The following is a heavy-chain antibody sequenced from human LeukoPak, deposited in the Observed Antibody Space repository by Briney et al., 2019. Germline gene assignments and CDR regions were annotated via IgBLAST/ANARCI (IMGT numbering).Heavy chain of an antibody. V-gene: IGHV4-39*01. J-gene: IGHJ5*02. CDR1: GGSISSSSYY. D-gene: IGHD1-20*01. CDR2: IYYSGST. Sequence: PSETLSLTCTVSGGSISSSSYYWGWIRQPPGKGLEWIGSIYYSGSTYYNPSLKSRVTISVDTSKNQFSLKLSSVTAADTAAYYCARHSLGITGTTSWFDPWGQGTLVTVSS. CDR3: ARHSLGITGTTSWFDP.